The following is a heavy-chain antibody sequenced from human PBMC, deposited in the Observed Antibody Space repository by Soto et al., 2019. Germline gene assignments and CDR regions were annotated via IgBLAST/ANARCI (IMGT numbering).Heavy chain of an antibody. D-gene: IGHD6-6*01. J-gene: IGHJ6*02. V-gene: IGHV1-69*06. CDR3: ARAKQLVANYYYYGMDV. Sequence: SVKVSCKASGGTFSSYSISWVLQAPGEGLEWMGGIIPIFGTANYAQKFQGRVTITADKSTSTAYMELSSLRSEDTAVYYCARAKQLVANYYYYGMDVWGQGTTVTVSS. CDR1: GGTFSSYS. CDR2: IIPIFGTA.